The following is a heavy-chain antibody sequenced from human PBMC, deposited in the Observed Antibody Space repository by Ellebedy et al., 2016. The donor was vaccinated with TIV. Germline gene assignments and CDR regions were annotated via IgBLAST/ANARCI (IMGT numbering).Heavy chain of an antibody. CDR2: ISSGSSYI. J-gene: IGHJ6*02. D-gene: IGHD3-10*02. CDR1: GFTFSGYS. CDR3: ARRGGNVADYYYGMDV. Sequence: GESLKISXAASGFTFSGYSMNWVRQAPGKGLEWVSSISSGSSYIYYADSVKGRFTISRDNAKNSLYLQVNSLRAEDTAVYYCARRGGNVADYYYGMDVWGQGTTVTVSS. V-gene: IGHV3-21*01.